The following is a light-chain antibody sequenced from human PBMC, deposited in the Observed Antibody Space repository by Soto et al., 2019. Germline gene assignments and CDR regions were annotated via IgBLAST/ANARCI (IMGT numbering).Light chain of an antibody. J-gene: IGKJ1*01. CDR2: GAS. V-gene: IGKV1-5*01. CDR3: QQYNNYPPWT. Sequence: DILMIQSPSTLSASLGERVTLTCRASQSVSIYLAWYQQKPGKAPKLLIWGASRLDTGIPARFSGSGSGTEFALTISSLQSDDFATYYCQQYNNYPPWTFGQGTKVEVK. CDR1: QSVSIY.